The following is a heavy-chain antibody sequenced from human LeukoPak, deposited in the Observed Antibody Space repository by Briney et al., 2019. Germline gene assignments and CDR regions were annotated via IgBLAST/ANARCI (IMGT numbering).Heavy chain of an antibody. Sequence: PGRSLRLSCAASGFTFSSYAMHWVRQAPGKGLEWVSGISWNGGSTGYADSLKGRFTISRDNAKNSLYLQMNSLRAEDTALYHCARIDTARFLEWSSFDSWGQGTLVTVSS. CDR3: ARIDTARFLEWSSFDS. V-gene: IGHV3-20*01. CDR1: GFTFSSYA. CDR2: ISWNGGST. D-gene: IGHD3-3*01. J-gene: IGHJ5*01.